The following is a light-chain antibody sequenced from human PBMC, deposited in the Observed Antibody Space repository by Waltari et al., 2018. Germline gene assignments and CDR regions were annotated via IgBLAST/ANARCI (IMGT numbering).Light chain of an antibody. CDR3: QTWGTGIHVV. V-gene: IGLV4-69*01. CDR2: VNSDGSH. Sequence: QLVLTQSPSASASLGASVNLTCILSSGYSSYTIAWHRQQSVKGPRYLMKVNSDGSHSKGDGIPDRFSGSSSGAERYITIASLQSEDEGDYYCQTWGTGIHVVFGGGTKLTIL. CDR1: SGYSSYT. J-gene: IGLJ2*01.